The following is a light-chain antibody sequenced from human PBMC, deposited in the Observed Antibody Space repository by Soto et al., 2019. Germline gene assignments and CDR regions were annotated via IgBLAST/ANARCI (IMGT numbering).Light chain of an antibody. J-gene: IGLJ1*01. CDR1: SSDVGGYNY. CDR2: DVS. CDR3: SSYTSSSTWV. V-gene: IGLV2-14*01. Sequence: QSALTQPASVSGSPGQSITISCTGTSSDVGGYNYVSRYQQHPGKAPKLMIYDVSNRPSGVSNRFSGSKSGNTASLTISGLQAEDEADYYCSSYTSSSTWVFGTGTKLTVL.